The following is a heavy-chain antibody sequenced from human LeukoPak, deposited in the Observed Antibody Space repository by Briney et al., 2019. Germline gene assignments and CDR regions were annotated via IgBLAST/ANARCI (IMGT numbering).Heavy chain of an antibody. CDR3: ARDHPVADWAPDI. J-gene: IGHJ3*02. CDR1: GCSISSYS. Sequence: SGTLSLTCSVSGCSISSYSWTWIRQPPGKGLEWIGFIDYSGSSNYNPSLKSRVTISADPSTNHFSLNLTSVTAADTAVYFCARDHPVADWAPDIWGRGTMVTVSS. V-gene: IGHV4-59*13. CDR2: IDYSGSS. D-gene: IGHD3-9*01.